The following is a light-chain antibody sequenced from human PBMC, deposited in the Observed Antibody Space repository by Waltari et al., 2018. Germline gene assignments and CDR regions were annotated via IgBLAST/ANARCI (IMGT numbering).Light chain of an antibody. CDR2: DVS. J-gene: IGLJ3*02. CDR1: RGDVGGYTY. CDR3: ASYTNSDSEV. V-gene: IGLV2-14*01. Sequence: QSALTQPASVSGSPGQSITISCTGTRGDVGGYTYVSWFQQHPGKVPKLIISDVSNRPSGVSDRFSGSKSGNTASLTISGLQAEDEASYYCASYTNSDSEVFGGGTKVTVL.